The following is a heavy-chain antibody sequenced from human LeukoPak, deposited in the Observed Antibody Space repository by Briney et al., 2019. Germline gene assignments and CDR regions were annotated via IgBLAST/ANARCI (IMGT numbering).Heavy chain of an antibody. V-gene: IGHV3-9*01. CDR2: ISWNSGSI. J-gene: IGHJ4*02. CDR1: GFTFDDYA. D-gene: IGHD3-9*01. Sequence: GGSLRLSCAAFGFTFDDYAMHWVRQAPGKGLEWVSGISWNSGSIGYADSVKGRFTISRDNAKNSLYLQMNSLRAEDTALYYCAKPRDYDILTGHTQGYFDYWGQGTLATVSS. CDR3: AKPRDYDILTGHTQGYFDY.